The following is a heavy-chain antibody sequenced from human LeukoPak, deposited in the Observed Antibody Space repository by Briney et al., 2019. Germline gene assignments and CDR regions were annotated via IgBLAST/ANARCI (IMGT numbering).Heavy chain of an antibody. J-gene: IGHJ4*02. Sequence: KASETLSLTCTVSGGSISSYYWSWIRQPPGKGLEWIGYIYYSGSTNYNPSLKSRVTISVETSENQFSLNLISVTPSNTSVYYCARLSSSWYPPEYYFDYWGQGTLVTVSS. D-gene: IGHD6-13*01. CDR1: GGSISSYY. CDR2: IYYSGST. V-gene: IGHV4-59*08. CDR3: ARLSSSWYPPEYYFDY.